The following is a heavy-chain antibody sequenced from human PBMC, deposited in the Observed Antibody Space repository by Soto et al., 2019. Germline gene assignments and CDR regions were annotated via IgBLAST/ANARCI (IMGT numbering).Heavy chain of an antibody. CDR3: ARSQGLRFLEWLPIDY. Sequence: SETLSLTCTVSGGSISSGGYYWSRIRQHPGKGLEWIGYIYYSGSTYYNPSLKSRVTISVDTSKNQFSLKLSSVTAADTAVYYCARSQGLRFLEWLPIDYWGQGTLVTVSS. CDR1: GGSISSGGYY. D-gene: IGHD3-3*01. J-gene: IGHJ4*02. V-gene: IGHV4-31*03. CDR2: IYYSGST.